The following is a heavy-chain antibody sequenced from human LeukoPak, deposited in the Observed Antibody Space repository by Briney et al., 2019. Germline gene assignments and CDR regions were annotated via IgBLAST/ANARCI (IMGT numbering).Heavy chain of an antibody. D-gene: IGHD3-10*01. CDR3: TRDPYGSGNTLDY. V-gene: IGHV3-49*04. J-gene: IGHJ4*02. CDR1: GFTSGDYA. Sequence: GRSLRPSCPLAGFTSGDYAMSWVRQVPGKWREWVGSIRSKAYGGTTEYAASVKGRFTISRDDSKSIAYLQMNSLKTEDTAVYYCTRDPYGSGNTLDYWGQGTLVTVSS. CDR2: IRSKAYGGTT.